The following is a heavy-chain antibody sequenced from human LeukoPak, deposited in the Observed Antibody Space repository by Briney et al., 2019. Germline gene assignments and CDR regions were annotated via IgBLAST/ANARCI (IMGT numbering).Heavy chain of an antibody. J-gene: IGHJ4*02. D-gene: IGHD3-22*01. CDR2: INPNSGGT. CDR1: GYTFTGYY. Sequence: ASVKVSCKASGYTFTGYYMHWVRQAPGQGLEWMGRINPNSGGTNYAQKFQGRVTMTRDTSISTAYMELSRLRSDDTAVYYGAARHSSGYYRYFDYWGQGTLVTVSS. V-gene: IGHV1-2*06. CDR3: AARHSSGYYRYFDY.